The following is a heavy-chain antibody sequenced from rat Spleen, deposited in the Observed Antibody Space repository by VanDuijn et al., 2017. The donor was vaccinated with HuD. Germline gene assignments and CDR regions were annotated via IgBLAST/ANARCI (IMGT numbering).Heavy chain of an antibody. V-gene: IGHV2-1*01. CDR2: VWGDGNT. CDR3: TRSNWDLPYWYFDF. CDR1: GFSLSSNS. D-gene: IGHD5-1*01. J-gene: IGHJ1*01. Sequence: QVQLKESGPGLVQPSQTLSLTCTVSGFSLSSNSIHWVRQPPGKGLEWMGGVWGDGNTDYTSALKFRLSISRDTSKSQVFLKMNSLQPTDTAIYFCTRSNWDLPYWYFDFWGPGTMVTVSS.